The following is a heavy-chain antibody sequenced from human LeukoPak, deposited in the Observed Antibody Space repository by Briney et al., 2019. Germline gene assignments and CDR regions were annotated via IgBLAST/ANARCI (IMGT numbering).Heavy chain of an antibody. J-gene: IGHJ4*02. CDR3: ARLETGVVPAAKV. D-gene: IGHD2-2*01. CDR1: GGSFSGYY. V-gene: IGHV4-34*01. CDR2: INHSGST. Sequence: SETLSLTCAVYGGSFSGYYSSWIRQPPGKGLEWIGEINHSGSTNYNPSLKSRVTISVDTSKNQFSLKLSSVTAADTAVYYCARLETGVVPAAKVWGQGTLVTVSS.